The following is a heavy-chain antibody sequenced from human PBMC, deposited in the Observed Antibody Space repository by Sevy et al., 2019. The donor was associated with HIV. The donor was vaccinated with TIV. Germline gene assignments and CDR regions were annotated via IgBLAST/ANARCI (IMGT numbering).Heavy chain of an antibody. CDR2: ISYDGSNK. D-gene: IGHD3-10*01. J-gene: IGHJ6*02. CDR1: GFTFSSYG. V-gene: IGHV3-30*18. CDR3: AKVRDYYCSGSYSEDYYYYYGMDV. Sequence: GGSLRLSCAASGFTFSSYGMHWVRQAPGKGLEWVAVISYDGSNKYYADSVKGRFTISRDNSKNTLYLQMNSLRAEDKVVYYCAKVRDYYCSGSYSEDYYYYYGMDVWGQGTTVTVSS.